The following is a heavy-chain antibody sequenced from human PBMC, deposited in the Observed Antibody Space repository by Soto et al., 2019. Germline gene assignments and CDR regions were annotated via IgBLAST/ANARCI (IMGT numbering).Heavy chain of an antibody. J-gene: IGHJ4*02. D-gene: IGHD3-16*02. CDR3: ARAKSRIMITFGGVIVIPPSDY. CDR1: GFTFSSYE. Sequence: EVQLVESGGGLVQPGGSLRLSCAASGFTFSSYEMNWVRQAPGKGLEWVSYISSSGSTIYYADSVKGRFTISRDNAKNSLYLQMKSLRAEDTAVYYCARAKSRIMITFGGVIVIPPSDYWGQGTLVTVSS. V-gene: IGHV3-48*03. CDR2: ISSSGSTI.